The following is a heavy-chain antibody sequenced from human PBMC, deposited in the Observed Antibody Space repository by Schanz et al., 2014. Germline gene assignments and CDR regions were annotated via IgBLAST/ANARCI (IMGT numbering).Heavy chain of an antibody. CDR3: AKHVRSLTGNDY. D-gene: IGHD3-9*01. J-gene: IGHJ4*02. V-gene: IGHV3-23*01. CDR2: LSGDGGTT. CDR1: GFSFSSYT. Sequence: EVQLLESGGGLVQPGESLRLSCAASGFSFSSYTMSWVRQAPGKGLQWVSSLSGDGGTTHYADSVKGRFTISRDNSKNTLYLQVNSLRAEDTAVYYCAKHVRSLTGNDYWGQGTLVTVSS.